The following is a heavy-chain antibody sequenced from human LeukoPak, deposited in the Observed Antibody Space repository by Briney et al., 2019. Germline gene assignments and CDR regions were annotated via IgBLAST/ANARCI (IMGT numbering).Heavy chain of an antibody. D-gene: IGHD3-10*01. CDR2: INAGNGNT. CDR1: GYTFTSYA. V-gene: IGHV1-3*01. J-gene: IGHJ4*02. CDR3: ARGRAGYGSGSYYQNGGDY. Sequence: PGASVRVSCKASGYTFTSYAMHWVRQAPGQRLEWMGWINAGNGNTKYSQKFQGRVTITRDTSASTAYMELSSLRSEDTAVYYCARGRAGYGSGSYYQNGGDYWGQGTLVTVSS.